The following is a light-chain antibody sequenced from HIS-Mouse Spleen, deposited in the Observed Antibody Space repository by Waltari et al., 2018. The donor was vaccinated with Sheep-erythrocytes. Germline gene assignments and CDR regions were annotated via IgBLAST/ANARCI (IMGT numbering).Light chain of an antibody. CDR2: DVS. J-gene: IGLJ1*01. CDR1: SSDVGGYHY. V-gene: IGLV2-11*01. Sequence: QSALTQPRSVSGSPGQSVTISCTGTSSDVGGYHYLSWYQQHPGQAPKLMIYDVSKRPSGVPDRFSGSKSGNTASLTISGLQAEDEADYYCCSYAGSYNYVFGTGTKVTVL. CDR3: CSYAGSYNYV.